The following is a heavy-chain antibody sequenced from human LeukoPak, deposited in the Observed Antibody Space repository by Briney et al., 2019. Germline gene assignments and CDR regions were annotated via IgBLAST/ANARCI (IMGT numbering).Heavy chain of an antibody. D-gene: IGHD6-6*01. CDR1: GFTFSSYT. CDR2: IISSSSTI. J-gene: IGHJ4*02. Sequence: GGSLRLSCAASGFTFSSYTMNWVRQAPGKGLEWVSYIISSSSTIDYADSVKGRFTISRDNAKNSLYLQMNSLRAEDTAVYYCARGPSYSSSTFHFDYWGQGTLVTVSS. CDR3: ARGPSYSSSTFHFDY. V-gene: IGHV3-48*01.